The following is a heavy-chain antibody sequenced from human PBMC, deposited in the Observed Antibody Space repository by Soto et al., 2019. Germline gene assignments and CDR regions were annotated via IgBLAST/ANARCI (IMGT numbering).Heavy chain of an antibody. CDR3: ARHGPLNYDREQYFDY. D-gene: IGHD3-9*01. V-gene: IGHV4-39*01. J-gene: IGHJ4*02. CDR1: GGSISSSSYY. CDR2: IYYSGST. Sequence: PSETLSLTCTVSGGSISSSSYYWGWIRQPPGKGLEWIGSIYYSGSTYYNPSLKSRVTISVDTSKNQFSLKLSSVTAADTAVYYCARHGPLNYDREQYFDYWGQGTLVTVSS.